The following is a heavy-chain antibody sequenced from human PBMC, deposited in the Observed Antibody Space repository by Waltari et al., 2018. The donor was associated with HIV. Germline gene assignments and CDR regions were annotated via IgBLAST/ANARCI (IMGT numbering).Heavy chain of an antibody. CDR2: IFPDNSDT. Sequence: EVQLVQSGAEVKKSGESLKISCKGSGYNFNPYWIGWVRQMPGKGLEWMGIIFPDNSDTGYSPSFQGQGTISADKSISTAYVQWSSLKASDTARYFCARRSYYDSSGSYWYCDLWGRGTLVTVSS. CDR1: GYNFNPYW. CDR3: ARRSYYDSSGSYWYCDL. J-gene: IGHJ2*01. V-gene: IGHV5-51*01. D-gene: IGHD3-22*01.